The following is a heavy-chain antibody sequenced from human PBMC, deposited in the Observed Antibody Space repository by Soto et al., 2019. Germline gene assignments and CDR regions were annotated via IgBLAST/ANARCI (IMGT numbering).Heavy chain of an antibody. J-gene: IGHJ4*02. Sequence: SGPTLVNPTQTLPLTCTFSGFSLSTSEVGVGWIRQPPGKALELLGIIYWDDDKRYSPLLNKRLTITKDTSTNQVFLTMTNMDSVDTGTYYCSRLTDLYIMIDFWGQGTQVTVSS. V-gene: IGHV2-5*02. D-gene: IGHD3-16*01. CDR2: IYWDDDK. CDR3: SRLTDLYIMIDF. CDR1: GFSLSTSEVG.